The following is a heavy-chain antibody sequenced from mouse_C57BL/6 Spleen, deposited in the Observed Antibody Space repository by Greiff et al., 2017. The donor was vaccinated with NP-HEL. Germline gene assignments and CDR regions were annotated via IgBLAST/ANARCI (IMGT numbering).Heavy chain of an antibody. Sequence: QVQLQQPGAELVMPGASVKLSCKASGYTFTSYWMHWVKQRPGQGLEWIGEIDPSDSYTNYNQKFKGKSTLTVDKSSSTAYMQLSSLTSEGSAVYYCARGTWFAYWGQGTLVTVSA. CDR1: GYTFTSYW. V-gene: IGHV1-69*01. CDR3: ARGTWFAY. CDR2: IDPSDSYT. J-gene: IGHJ3*01.